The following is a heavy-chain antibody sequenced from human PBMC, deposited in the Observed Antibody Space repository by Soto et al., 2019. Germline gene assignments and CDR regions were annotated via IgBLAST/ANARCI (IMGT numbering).Heavy chain of an antibody. V-gene: IGHV4-39*01. D-gene: IGHD6-19*01. CDR2: IYYTESST. CDR3: ARRPAVAGPYFDY. CDR1: GGSVSSSFYY. J-gene: IGHJ4*02. Sequence: QLLLQESGPGLVKPSETLSLTCTVSGGSVSSSFYYWGWIRQPPGKGLEWIGSIYYTESSTYYNPSLRSRVTISVDTSKNQFSLKLSSVTAADTAVYYCARRPAVAGPYFDYWAQGTLVTVSS.